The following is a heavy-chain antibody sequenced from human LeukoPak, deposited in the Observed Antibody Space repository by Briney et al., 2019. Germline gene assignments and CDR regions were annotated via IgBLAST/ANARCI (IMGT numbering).Heavy chain of an antibody. D-gene: IGHD6-19*01. J-gene: IGHJ5*02. CDR3: AKDRGSGWYGYNWFDP. CDR2: ISYDGSNK. V-gene: IGHV3-30-3*01. CDR1: GFTFSSYA. Sequence: GGSLRLSCAASGFTFSSYAMHWVRQAPGKGLEWVAVISYDGSNKYYADSVKGRFTISRDNSKNTLYLQMNSLRAEDTAVYYCAKDRGSGWYGYNWFDPWGQGTLVTVSS.